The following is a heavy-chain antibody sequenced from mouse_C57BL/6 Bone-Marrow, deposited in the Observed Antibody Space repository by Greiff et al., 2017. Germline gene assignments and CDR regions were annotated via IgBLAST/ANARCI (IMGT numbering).Heavy chain of an antibody. CDR3: ARDVYYGIYVGAMDY. J-gene: IGHJ4*01. CDR2: SSNKANDSTT. Sequence: EVKVVESGGGLVQSGRSLRLSCATSGFTFSDFYMAWVRQAPGKGLEWIAASSNKANDSTTEYSSSVKGRFIVSRATSQSILHLQLIALRAEDTAMYYVARDVYYGIYVGAMDYWGQGTSVTVSS. V-gene: IGHV7-1*01. CDR1: GFTFSDFY. D-gene: IGHD2-1*01.